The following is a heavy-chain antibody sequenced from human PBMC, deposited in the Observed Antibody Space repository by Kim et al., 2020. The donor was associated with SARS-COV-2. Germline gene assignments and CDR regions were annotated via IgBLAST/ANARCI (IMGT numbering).Heavy chain of an antibody. CDR2: ISAYNGNT. D-gene: IGHD3-3*01. CDR1: GYTFTSYG. Sequence: ASVKVSCKASGYTFTSYGINWVRQAPGQGLEWMGWISAYNGNTNYAQKLQGRVTMTTDTSPSTAYMELRSLRSDDTAVYYCARRSVKVRFLEWSYAFDIWGQGTMVTVSS. CDR3: ARRSVKVRFLEWSYAFDI. V-gene: IGHV1-18*01. J-gene: IGHJ3*02.